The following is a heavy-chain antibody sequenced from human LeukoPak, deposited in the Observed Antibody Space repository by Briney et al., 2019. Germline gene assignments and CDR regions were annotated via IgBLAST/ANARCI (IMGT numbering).Heavy chain of an antibody. D-gene: IGHD3-3*01. CDR1: GFTFSSYW. CDR3: AREFLEWSFDY. V-gene: IGHV3-7*01. Sequence: GGSLRLSCAASGFTFSSYWMSWVRQAPGKGLEWVANIKQDGSEKYYVDSEKGRFTISRDNAKNSLYLQMNSLRAEDTAVYYCAREFLEWSFDYWGQGTLVTVSS. J-gene: IGHJ4*02. CDR2: IKQDGSEK.